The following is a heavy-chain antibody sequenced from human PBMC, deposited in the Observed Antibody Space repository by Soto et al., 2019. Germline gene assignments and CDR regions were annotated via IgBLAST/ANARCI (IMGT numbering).Heavy chain of an antibody. CDR3: AHGKRAGYFETWFDP. D-gene: IGHD3-9*01. V-gene: IGHV2-5*02. J-gene: IGHJ5*02. CDR2: IYWDDDK. CDR1: GFSLSTSGVG. Sequence: SGPTLVNPTQTLTLTCTFSGFSLSTSGVGVGWIRQPPGKALEWLALIYWDDDKRYSPSLKSRLTITKDTSKNQVVLTMTNMDPVDTATYYCAHGKRAGYFETWFDPWGQGTLLTVSS.